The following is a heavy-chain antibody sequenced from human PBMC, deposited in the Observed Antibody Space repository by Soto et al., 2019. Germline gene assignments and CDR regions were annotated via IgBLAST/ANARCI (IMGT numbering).Heavy chain of an antibody. Sequence: EVQLLESGGDLVQPGGSLRLSCEASGFTFSSYAMSWVRQAPGEGLEWISAISATGDDTYYAYSVRGRFAISRDNSKNMLFLQMSGLRAEETAVHHCAKADYSTRTYRCFQHWGQGTLVTVSS. CDR2: ISATGDDT. CDR3: AKADYSTRTYRCFQH. V-gene: IGHV3-23*01. CDR1: GFTFSSYA. D-gene: IGHD2-21*01. J-gene: IGHJ1*01.